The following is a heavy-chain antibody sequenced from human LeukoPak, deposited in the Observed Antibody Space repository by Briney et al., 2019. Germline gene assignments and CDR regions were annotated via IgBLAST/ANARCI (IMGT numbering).Heavy chain of an antibody. V-gene: IGHV3-53*01. CDR2: IYSGGST. D-gene: IGHD5-24*01. CDR3: ARRDDHNGRDY. J-gene: IGHJ4*02. CDR1: GFTVSNNY. Sequence: GGSLRPSCVVSGFTVSNNYMSWVRQAPRKGLEWVSLIYSGGSTYYADSVKGRFTISRDNSKNTVYLQMNSLRAEDTAMYYCARRDDHNGRDYWGQGTLVTVSS.